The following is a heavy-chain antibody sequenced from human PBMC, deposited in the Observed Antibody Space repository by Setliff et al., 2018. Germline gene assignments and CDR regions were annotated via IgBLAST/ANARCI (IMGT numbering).Heavy chain of an antibody. D-gene: IGHD3-16*01. CDR3: ARERAGGRGFTFGAIYYYYGMDV. Sequence: VASVKVSCKASGYTFTIYAIHWVRQAPGQRLEWMGWINAGNGNTKYSQKFQGRVTMTRDTSMSTVYVELSSLRFEDTAVYYCARERAGGRGFTFGAIYYYYGMDVWG. CDR2: INAGNGNT. J-gene: IGHJ6*01. V-gene: IGHV1-3*01. CDR1: GYTFTIYA.